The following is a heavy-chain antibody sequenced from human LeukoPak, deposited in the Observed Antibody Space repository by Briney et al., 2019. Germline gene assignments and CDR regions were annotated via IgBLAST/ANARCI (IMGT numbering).Heavy chain of an antibody. D-gene: IGHD3-22*01. V-gene: IGHV1-69*13. Sequence: SVKVSCKASGGTFSSYAISWVRQAPGQGLEWMGGIIPIFGTANYAQKFQGRVTITADESTSTAYMELSSLRSEDTAVYYCARDHRYYDSSGRRTYYMDVWGKGTTVTVSS. CDR2: IIPIFGTA. CDR3: ARDHRYYDSSGRRTYYMDV. CDR1: GGTFSSYA. J-gene: IGHJ6*03.